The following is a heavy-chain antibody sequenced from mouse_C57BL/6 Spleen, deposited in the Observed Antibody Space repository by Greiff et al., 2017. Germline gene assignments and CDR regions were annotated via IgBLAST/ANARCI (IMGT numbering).Heavy chain of an antibody. V-gene: IGHV1-82*01. Sequence: QVQLKESGPELVKPGASVKISCKASGYAFSSSWMNWVKQRPGKGLEWIGRIYPGDGDTNYNGKFKGKATLTADKSSSTAYMQLSSLTSEDSAVYFCARDYYGGGYAMDYWGQGTSVTVSS. J-gene: IGHJ4*01. CDR2: IYPGDGDT. CDR1: GYAFSSSW. CDR3: ARDYYGGGYAMDY. D-gene: IGHD1-1*01.